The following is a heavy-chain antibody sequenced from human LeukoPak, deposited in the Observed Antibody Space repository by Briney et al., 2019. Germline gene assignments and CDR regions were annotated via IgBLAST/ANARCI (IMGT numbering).Heavy chain of an antibody. D-gene: IGHD1-1*01. V-gene: IGHV3-53*01. CDR1: GFAVSSNY. J-gene: IGHJ3*02. CDR2: IYSGGGT. Sequence: GGSLRLSCAASGFAVSSNYMSWVRQAPGKGLECVSVIYSGGGTYYADSVKGRFTISRDNSKNTLYLQMNSLRAEDTAVYYCARDPASTRSERCAFDIWGQGTMVTVSS. CDR3: ARDPASTRSERCAFDI.